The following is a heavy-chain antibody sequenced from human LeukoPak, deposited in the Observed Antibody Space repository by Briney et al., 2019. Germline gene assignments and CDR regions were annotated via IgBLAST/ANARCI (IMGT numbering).Heavy chain of an antibody. Sequence: SQTLSLTCANSGDSVSSNSAAWNWIRQSPSRGLEWLGRTYYRSKWYNDYAVSVKSRITINPDTSKNPFSLQLNSVTPEDTAVYYCAREPLLVRGYELDYWGQGTLVTVSS. CDR3: AREPLLVRGYELDY. J-gene: IGHJ4*02. V-gene: IGHV6-1*01. D-gene: IGHD5-12*01. CDR2: TYYRSKWYN. CDR1: GDSVSSNSAA.